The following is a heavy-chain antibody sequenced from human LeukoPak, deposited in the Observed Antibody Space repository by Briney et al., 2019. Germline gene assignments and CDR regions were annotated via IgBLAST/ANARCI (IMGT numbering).Heavy chain of an antibody. J-gene: IGHJ6*03. Sequence: ASVKVSXKASGGTFSSYAISWVRQAPGQGLEWMGGIIPIFGTANYAQKFQGRVTITADESTSTAYMELSSLRSEDTAVYYCARDQYYDILTGYLHDYYYYYMDVWGKGTTVTVSS. CDR3: ARDQYYDILTGYLHDYYYYYMDV. CDR2: IIPIFGTA. D-gene: IGHD3-9*01. V-gene: IGHV1-69*13. CDR1: GGTFSSYA.